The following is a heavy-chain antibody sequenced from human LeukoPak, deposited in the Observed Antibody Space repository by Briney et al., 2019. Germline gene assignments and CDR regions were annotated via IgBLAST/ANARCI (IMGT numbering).Heavy chain of an antibody. D-gene: IGHD7-27*01. J-gene: IGHJ4*02. CDR1: GGSISSGSYY. V-gene: IGHV4-61*02. CDR2: IYTSGST. CDR3: ARSWGNSFDY. Sequence: PSETLSLTCTVSGGSISSGSYYWSWIRQPAGKGLEWIGRIYTSGSTNYNPSLKSRVTISVDTSKNQFSLKLSSVTAADTAVYYCARSWGNSFDYWGQGTLVTVSS.